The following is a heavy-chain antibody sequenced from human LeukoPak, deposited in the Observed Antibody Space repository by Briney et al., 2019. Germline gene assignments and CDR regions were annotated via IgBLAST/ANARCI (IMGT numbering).Heavy chain of an antibody. CDR2: INHSGST. CDR1: GGSFSGYY. J-gene: IGHJ4*02. Sequence: PSETLSLTCAVYGGSFSGYYWSWIRQPPGKGLEWIGEINHSGSTNYNPSLKSRVTISVDTSKNQFSLKLSSVTAADTAVYYCARWGTANYDFWSGYYTTYYFDYWSQGTLVTVSS. V-gene: IGHV4-34*01. CDR3: ARWGTANYDFWSGYYTTYYFDY. D-gene: IGHD3-3*01.